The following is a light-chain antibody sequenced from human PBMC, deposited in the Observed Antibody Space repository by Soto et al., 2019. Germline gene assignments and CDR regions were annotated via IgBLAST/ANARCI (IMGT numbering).Light chain of an antibody. J-gene: IGLJ1*01. Sequence: QSALTQPASVSGSPGQSITISCTGTSSDVGGYNYVSWYQQHPGKAPKLMIYDVSNRPSGVSNRFSGSKSGNTASLTISGLQAEDEADYYCSSYTSSSTLYVFGTGTKVTDL. CDR1: SSDVGGYNY. CDR3: SSYTSSSTLYV. CDR2: DVS. V-gene: IGLV2-14*01.